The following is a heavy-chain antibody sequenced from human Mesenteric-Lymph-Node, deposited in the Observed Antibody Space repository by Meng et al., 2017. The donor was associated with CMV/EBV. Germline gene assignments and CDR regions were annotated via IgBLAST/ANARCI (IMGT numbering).Heavy chain of an antibody. D-gene: IGHD1-26*01. J-gene: IGHJ3*02. CDR2: IRSGGSPI. V-gene: IGHV3-48*04. CDR3: ARDTLTPKWDPGSDAFDI. Sequence: GESLKISCAASGFTFSTYSMNWVRQAPGKGLEWVSFIRSGGSPIYDADSVKGRFTISRDNSRNSLYLQMNSRRAEDTAFYYCARDTLTPKWDPGSDAFDIWGQGTMVTVSS. CDR1: GFTFSTYS.